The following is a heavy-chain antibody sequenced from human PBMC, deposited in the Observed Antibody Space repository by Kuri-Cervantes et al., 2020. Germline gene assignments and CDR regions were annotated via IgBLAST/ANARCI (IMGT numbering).Heavy chain of an antibody. V-gene: IGHV3-9*01. Sequence: SLKISCEVSGFTFDDCAMHWVRQAPGKGLEWVSGISWNSGSIGYADSVKGRFTISRDNAKNSLYLQMNSLRVEDTAVYYCVRPYTAVVNWFDPWGQGTLVTVSS. CDR1: GFTFDDCA. D-gene: IGHD5-18*01. J-gene: IGHJ5*02. CDR3: VRPYTAVVNWFDP. CDR2: ISWNSGSI.